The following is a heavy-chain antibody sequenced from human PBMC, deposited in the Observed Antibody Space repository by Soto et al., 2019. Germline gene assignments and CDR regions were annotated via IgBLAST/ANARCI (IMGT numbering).Heavy chain of an antibody. V-gene: IGHV3-23*01. CDR3: AKDQGSSWYEIDY. D-gene: IGHD6-13*01. CDR2: ISGSGGST. Sequence: GGSLRLSCAASGFTFSSCAMGWVRQAPGKGLEWVSTISGSGGSTYYADSVKGRFTISRDNSKNTLYLQMNSLRAEDTAVYYCAKDQGSSWYEIDYWGQGTLVTVSS. CDR1: GFTFSSCA. J-gene: IGHJ4*02.